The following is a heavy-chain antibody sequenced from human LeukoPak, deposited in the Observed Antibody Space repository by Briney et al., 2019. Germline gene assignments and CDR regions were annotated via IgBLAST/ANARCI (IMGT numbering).Heavy chain of an antibody. CDR3: VRSAFHAGSGNYYDY. CDR1: GLTVSSYS. Sequence: PGGSLRLSCVASGLTVSSYSMNWVRQAPGKGLEWVSYISSSSSTIYYADSVKGRFTISRDNAKNSLDLQMNSLRDEDTAVYYCVRSAFHAGSGNYYDYWGQGTLVTVSS. J-gene: IGHJ4*02. D-gene: IGHD3-22*01. CDR2: ISSSSSTI. V-gene: IGHV3-48*02.